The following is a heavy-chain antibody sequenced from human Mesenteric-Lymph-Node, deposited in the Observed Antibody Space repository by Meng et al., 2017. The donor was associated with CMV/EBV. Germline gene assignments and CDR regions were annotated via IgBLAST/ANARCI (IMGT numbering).Heavy chain of an antibody. CDR1: GGSISSSSYY. J-gene: IGHJ3*02. CDR3: ARPSSSGWPRGSFDI. Sequence: SETLSLTCTVSGGSISSSSYYWGWIRQPPGKGLEWIGSIYYSGSTYYNPSLKSRVTISVDTSKNQFSLKLSSVTAADTAVYYCARPSSSGWPRGSFDIWGQGTMVTVSS. D-gene: IGHD6-19*01. V-gene: IGHV4-39*01. CDR2: IYYSGST.